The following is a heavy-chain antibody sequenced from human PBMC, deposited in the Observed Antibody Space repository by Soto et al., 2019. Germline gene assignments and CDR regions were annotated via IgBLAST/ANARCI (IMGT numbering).Heavy chain of an antibody. CDR2: VNPNSGGT. D-gene: IGHD6-19*01. CDR3: VTSRVSIAVAGETEYYFDY. V-gene: IGHV1-2*04. J-gene: IGHJ4*02. Sequence: ASVKVSCKASGYAFTGYYIHWVLQAPGEGLEWMGWVNPNSGGTNYAQKFQGWVTMTRDTPISTAYMELSRLRSDDTAVYYCVTSRVSIAVAGETEYYFDYWGQGTLVTVSS. CDR1: GYAFTGYY.